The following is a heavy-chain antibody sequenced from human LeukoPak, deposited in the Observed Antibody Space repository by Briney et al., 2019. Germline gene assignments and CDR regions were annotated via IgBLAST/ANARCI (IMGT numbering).Heavy chain of an antibody. CDR1: GYTFIGYY. D-gene: IGHD3-3*01. CDR2: INPNSGGT. CDR3: ARYDFWSGQVGPVYYYMDV. V-gene: IGHV1-2*04. Sequence: GASVKVSCKASGYTFIGYYMHWVRQAPGQGLEWMGWINPNSGGTNYAQKFQGWVTMTRDTSISTAYMELSRLRSDDTAVYYCARYDFWSGQVGPVYYYMDVWGKGTTVTVSS. J-gene: IGHJ6*03.